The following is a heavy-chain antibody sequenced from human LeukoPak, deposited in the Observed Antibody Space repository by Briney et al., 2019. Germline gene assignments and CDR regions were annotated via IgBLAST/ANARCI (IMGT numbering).Heavy chain of an antibody. V-gene: IGHV4-38-2*02. CDR2: IYHSGST. D-gene: IGHD5-18*01. J-gene: IGHJ4*02. CDR3: ARWISDKIDSNGYLDY. Sequence: TSETLSLTCTVSGYSISSGYYWGWIRQPPGKGLEWIGSIYHSGSTYYNPSLKSRVTISVDTSKNQFSLKLSSVTAADTAVYYCARWISDKIDSNGYLDYWGQGTLVAVSS. CDR1: GYSISSGYY.